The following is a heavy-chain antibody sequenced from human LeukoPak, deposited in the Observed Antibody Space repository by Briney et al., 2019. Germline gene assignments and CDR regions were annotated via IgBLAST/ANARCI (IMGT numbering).Heavy chain of an antibody. CDR2: INPNSGGT. CDR3: ATLENIVVVPAGWFDP. D-gene: IGHD2-2*01. V-gene: IGHV1-2*06. Sequence: ASVKVSCKASGYTFTGYYVHWVRQAPGQGLEGMGRINPNSGGTNYAQKFQGRVTITRDTSIRTAYMEVSRLRPEDTAVYFFATLENIVVVPAGWFDPWGQGTLVTVSS. CDR1: GYTFTGYY. J-gene: IGHJ5*02.